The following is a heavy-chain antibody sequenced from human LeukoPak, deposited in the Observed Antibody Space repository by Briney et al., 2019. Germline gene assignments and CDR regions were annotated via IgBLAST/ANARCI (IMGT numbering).Heavy chain of an antibody. J-gene: IGHJ4*02. V-gene: IGHV4-30-4*01. D-gene: IGHD6-19*01. CDR1: GGSISSGDYY. CDR3: ARLYSSGWSLDY. CDR2: IYYSGST. Sequence: SETLSLTCTVSGGSISSGDYYWSWIRQPPGKGLEWIGYIYYSGSTYYSPSLKSRVTISVDTSKNQFSLKLSSVTAADTAVYYCARLYSSGWSLDYWGQGTLVTVSS.